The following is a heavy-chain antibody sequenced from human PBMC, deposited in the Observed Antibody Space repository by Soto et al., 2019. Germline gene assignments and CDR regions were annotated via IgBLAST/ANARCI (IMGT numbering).Heavy chain of an antibody. V-gene: IGHV1-18*01. CDR2: ISAYNGNT. CDR3: AIDEIYGAHDQIDY. CDR1: GYTFTSYG. J-gene: IGHJ4*02. D-gene: IGHD4-17*01. Sequence: GASVKVSCKASGYTFTSYGISWVRQAPGQGLEWMGWISAYNGNTNYAQKLQGRVTMTTDTSTSTAYMELRSLRSDDTAVYYCAIDEIYGAHDQIDYWGQGTLVTVSS.